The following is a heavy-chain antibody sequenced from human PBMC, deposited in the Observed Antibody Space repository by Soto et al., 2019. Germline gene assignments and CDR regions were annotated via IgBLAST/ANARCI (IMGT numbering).Heavy chain of an antibody. D-gene: IGHD3-16*02. J-gene: IGHJ5*02. CDR1: GFSLTTSGVG. CDR3: ARSPGPRVITLGALIAIGRFDP. Sequence: QITLNESGPTLVKPTQTLTLTCTFSGFSLTTSGVGVGWIRQPPGKALEWLALIYWDDEKRYSPTLKSRLTITKDTSNLLVGLTLPNLDPVDTATYCCARSPGPRVITLGALIAIGRFDPWGKGSLVTVSS. CDR2: IYWDDEK. V-gene: IGHV2-5*02.